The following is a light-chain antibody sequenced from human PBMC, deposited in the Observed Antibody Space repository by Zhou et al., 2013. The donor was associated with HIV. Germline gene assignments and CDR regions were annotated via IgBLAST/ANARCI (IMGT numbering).Light chain of an antibody. V-gene: IGKV1-NL1*01. J-gene: IGKJ3*01. CDR1: QGISNS. CDR3: QQYYASHRT. CDR2: GAS. Sequence: DIQMTQSPSSLSASVGDRVTITCRASQGISNSLAWYQQKPGKAPKLLLYGASRLDTGVPSRFSGSGSGTDYSLTISSLQPEDFATYYCQQYYASHRTFGPGTKVDIK.